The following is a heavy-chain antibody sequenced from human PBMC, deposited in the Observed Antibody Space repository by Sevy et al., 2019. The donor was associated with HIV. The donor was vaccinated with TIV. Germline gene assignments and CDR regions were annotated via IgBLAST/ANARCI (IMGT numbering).Heavy chain of an antibody. D-gene: IGHD5-12*01. J-gene: IGHJ4*02. CDR3: AREWHSPFDY. Sequence: GGSLRLSCAASGFSFSSYWMSWLRQAPGKGLEWVASIKQDGSEKYYVDSLKGRFSISKDNAKNSLYLQMNSLRVEDTAIYFCAREWHSPFDYWGQGTLVTISS. CDR2: IKQDGSEK. V-gene: IGHV3-7*01. CDR1: GFSFSSYW.